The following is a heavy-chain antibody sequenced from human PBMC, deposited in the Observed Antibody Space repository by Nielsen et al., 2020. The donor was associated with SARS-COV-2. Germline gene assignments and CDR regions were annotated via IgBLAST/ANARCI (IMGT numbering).Heavy chain of an antibody. V-gene: IGHV3-21*01. J-gene: IGHJ4*02. Sequence: GGSLRLSCAASGFTFSSYSMNWVRQAPGKGLEWVSSISSSSYIYYADSVKGRFTISRDNAKNSLYLQMNSLRAEDTAVYYCARGYSSGWYVGDYWGQGTLVTVSS. CDR2: ISSSSYI. CDR3: ARGYSSGWYVGDY. CDR1: GFTFSSYS. D-gene: IGHD6-19*01.